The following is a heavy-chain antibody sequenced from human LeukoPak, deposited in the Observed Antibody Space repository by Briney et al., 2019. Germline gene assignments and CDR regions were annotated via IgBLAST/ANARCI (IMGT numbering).Heavy chain of an antibody. Sequence: PSETLSLTCGVSGYSLSRGYQWAWIRQSPGKGLDWIGSIYHIVSAHYNPSHKSRVTISVETSKNQFSLNMYSVTAADTAVYYCARDPRWLTPDCTSTSCYENYFDPWGQGTLVTVSS. CDR2: IYHIVSA. CDR3: ARDPRWLTPDCTSTSCYENYFDP. D-gene: IGHD2-2*01. V-gene: IGHV4-38-2*02. CDR1: GYSLSRGYQ. J-gene: IGHJ5*02.